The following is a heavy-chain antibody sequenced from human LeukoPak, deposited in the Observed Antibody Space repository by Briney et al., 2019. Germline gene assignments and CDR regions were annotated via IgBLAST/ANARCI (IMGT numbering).Heavy chain of an antibody. CDR1: GFTVSSNY. J-gene: IGHJ3*02. Sequence: GGSLRLSCAASGFTVSSNYMSWVRRAPGKGLEWVSVIYSGGSTYYADSVKGRFTISRDNSKNTLYLQMNSLRAEDTAVYYCARDPRIFHGAFDIWGQGTMVTVSS. D-gene: IGHD2/OR15-2a*01. CDR2: IYSGGST. CDR3: ARDPRIFHGAFDI. V-gene: IGHV3-66*01.